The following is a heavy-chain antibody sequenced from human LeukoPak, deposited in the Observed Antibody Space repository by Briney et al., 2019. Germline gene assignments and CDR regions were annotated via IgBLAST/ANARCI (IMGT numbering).Heavy chain of an antibody. Sequence: GGSLRLSCAASGFTFSSYAMSWVRQAPGKGLEWVSATSGSGGNTYYADFVKGRFTISRDNSKSTLYLQMNSLRAEDTAVYYCAKAKRGTRITIFGVVSLSYWGQGTLVTVSS. D-gene: IGHD3-3*01. CDR1: GFTFSSYA. CDR3: AKAKRGTRITIFGVVSLSY. V-gene: IGHV3-23*01. J-gene: IGHJ4*02. CDR2: TSGSGGNT.